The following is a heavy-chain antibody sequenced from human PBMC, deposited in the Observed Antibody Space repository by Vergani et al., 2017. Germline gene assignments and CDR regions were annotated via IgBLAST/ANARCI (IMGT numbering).Heavy chain of an antibody. Sequence: QVQLQESGPGLVKPSQTLSLTCTVSGGSISSGGYYWSWIRQHPGKGLEWIGYIYYSGSTNYNPSLKSRVTMSVDTSKNQFSLKLSSVTAADTAVYYCARDPAVTPGGGAFDIWGQGTMVTVSS. CDR3: ARDPAVTPGGGAFDI. CDR1: GGSISSGGYY. CDR2: IYYSGST. V-gene: IGHV4-31*03. D-gene: IGHD4-11*01. J-gene: IGHJ3*02.